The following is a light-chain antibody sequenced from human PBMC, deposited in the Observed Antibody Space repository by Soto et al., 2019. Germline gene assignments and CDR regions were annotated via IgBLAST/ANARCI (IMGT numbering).Light chain of an antibody. J-gene: IGKJ3*01. V-gene: IGKV1-9*01. CDR2: AAS. Sequence: DIQLTQSPSFLSASVGDRVTITCRASQGISSYLAWYQQKPGKAPKLLIYAASTLQSGVPSRFSGSGSGTEVILTISSLQPEDFATDYCQQLNSYPRGFTFGPGTKVDIK. CDR3: QQLNSYPRGFT. CDR1: QGISSY.